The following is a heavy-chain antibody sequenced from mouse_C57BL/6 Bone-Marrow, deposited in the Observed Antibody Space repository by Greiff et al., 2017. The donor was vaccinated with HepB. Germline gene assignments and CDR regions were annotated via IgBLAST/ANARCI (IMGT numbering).Heavy chain of an antibody. V-gene: IGHV1-54*01. Sequence: QVQLKESGAELVRPGTSVKVSCKASGYAFTNYLIEWVKQRPGQGLEWIGVINPGSGGTNYNEKFKGKATLTADKSSSTAYMQLSSLTSEDSAVYFCARSGFYSNYEAWFAYWGQGTLVTVSA. J-gene: IGHJ3*01. D-gene: IGHD2-5*01. CDR3: ARSGFYSNYEAWFAY. CDR2: INPGSGGT. CDR1: GYAFTNYL.